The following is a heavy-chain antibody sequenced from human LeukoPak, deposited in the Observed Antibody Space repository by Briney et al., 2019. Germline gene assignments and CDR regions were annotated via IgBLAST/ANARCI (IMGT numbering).Heavy chain of an antibody. D-gene: IGHD6-19*01. V-gene: IGHV1-46*01. J-gene: IGHJ4*02. CDR2: INPSGGST. CDR1: GYTFTSYY. CDR3: ARDDLAVAGLDY. Sequence: ASVKVSCKASGYTFTSYYMHWVRQAPGPGLEWMGIINPSGGSTSYAQKFQGRVTMTRDTSTSTVYMELSSLRSEDTAVYYCARDDLAVAGLDYWGQGTLVTVSS.